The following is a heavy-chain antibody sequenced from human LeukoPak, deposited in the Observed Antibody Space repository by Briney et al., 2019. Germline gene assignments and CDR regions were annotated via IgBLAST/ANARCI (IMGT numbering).Heavy chain of an antibody. D-gene: IGHD3-22*01. CDR1: GFAFSNYD. Sequence: GGSLRLSCAASGFAFSNYDMIWVRQAPGKGLEWVSYISSSAGSIYYADSVKGRFTISRDNAKNSLYLQMNSLRVEDTAVYYCARDYYDSSGASFDYWGQGTLVTVSS. CDR3: ARDYYDSSGASFDY. CDR2: ISSSAGSI. J-gene: IGHJ4*02. V-gene: IGHV3-48*03.